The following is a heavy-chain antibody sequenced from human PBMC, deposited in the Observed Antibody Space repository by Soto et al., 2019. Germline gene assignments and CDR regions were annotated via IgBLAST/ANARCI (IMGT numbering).Heavy chain of an antibody. D-gene: IGHD2-15*01. CDR1: GYTLTELS. Sequence: ASVKVSCKVSGYTLTELSMHWVRQAPGKGLEWMGGFDPEDGETIYAQKFQGRVTMTEDTSTDTAYMELRSLRSEDTAVYYCASRIGYCSGGSCYFIFDYWGQGTLVTVSS. V-gene: IGHV1-24*01. CDR3: ASRIGYCSGGSCYFIFDY. CDR2: FDPEDGET. J-gene: IGHJ4*02.